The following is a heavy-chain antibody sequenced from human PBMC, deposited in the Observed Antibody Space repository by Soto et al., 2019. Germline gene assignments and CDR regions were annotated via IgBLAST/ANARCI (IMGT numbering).Heavy chain of an antibody. Sequence: SETLSLTCAVYGGSFSGYYWSWIRQPPGKGLEWIGEINHSGSTNYNPSLKSRVTISVDTSKNQFSLKLSSVTAADTAVYYCASLYDFWSGNDAFDIWGQGTMVTGSS. J-gene: IGHJ3*02. CDR2: INHSGST. V-gene: IGHV4-34*01. D-gene: IGHD3-3*01. CDR1: GGSFSGYY. CDR3: ASLYDFWSGNDAFDI.